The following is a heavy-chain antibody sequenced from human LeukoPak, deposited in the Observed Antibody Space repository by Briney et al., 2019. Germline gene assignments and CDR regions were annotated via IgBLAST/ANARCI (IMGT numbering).Heavy chain of an antibody. D-gene: IGHD6-13*01. CDR2: ISYDGSNK. V-gene: IGHV3-30-3*01. CDR1: GFTFSSYA. CDR3: AREGTTAGTIDY. Sequence: PGGSLRLSCAASGFTFSSYAMHWVRQAPGKGLEWVAVISYDGSNKYYADSVKGRFTISRDNSKNTLYLQMNSLRAEDTAVYYCAREGTTAGTIDYWGQGTLVTVSS. J-gene: IGHJ4*02.